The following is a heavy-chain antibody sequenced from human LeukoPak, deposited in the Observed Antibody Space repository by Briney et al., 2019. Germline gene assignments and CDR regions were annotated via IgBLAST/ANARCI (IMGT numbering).Heavy chain of an antibody. J-gene: IGHJ3*02. CDR1: SGSITNNY. D-gene: IGHD1-26*01. Sequence: SETLSLTCTVSSGSITNNYWSWIRQPLGKGLEWIGYIYYSGITDYSPSLKSRVTISIDTSKKQFSLKLSSVTAADTAVYYCARWEASRVAFDIWGQGTLVTVSS. V-gene: IGHV4-59*01. CDR3: ARWEASRVAFDI. CDR2: IYYSGIT.